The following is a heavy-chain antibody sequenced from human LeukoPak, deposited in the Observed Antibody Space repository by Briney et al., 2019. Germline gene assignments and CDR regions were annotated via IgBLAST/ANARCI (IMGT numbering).Heavy chain of an antibody. D-gene: IGHD3-22*01. V-gene: IGHV1-69*13. J-gene: IGHJ4*02. Sequence: ASVKVSCKASGGTFSSYAISWVRQAPGQGLEWMGGIITIFGTANYAQKFQGRVTISADESTSTAYMELSSLRSEDTDVDYCARDREYYYDSSGYYWGQGTLVTVSS. CDR2: IITIFGTA. CDR3: ARDREYYYDSSGYY. CDR1: GGTFSSYA.